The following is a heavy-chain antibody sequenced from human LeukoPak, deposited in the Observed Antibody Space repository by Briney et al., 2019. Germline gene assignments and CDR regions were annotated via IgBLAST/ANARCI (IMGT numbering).Heavy chain of an antibody. J-gene: IGHJ4*02. D-gene: IGHD5-12*01. Sequence: GESLKISCKGSGYSFTSYWIGWVRQMPGKGLEWMGNIDPSDSETRHSPSFQGQVTISADKSITTAYLQWSSLKASDTAMYYCARLRGYDSGDYFDYWGQGTLVTVSS. V-gene: IGHV5-51*01. CDR1: GYSFTSYW. CDR3: ARLRGYDSGDYFDY. CDR2: IDPSDSET.